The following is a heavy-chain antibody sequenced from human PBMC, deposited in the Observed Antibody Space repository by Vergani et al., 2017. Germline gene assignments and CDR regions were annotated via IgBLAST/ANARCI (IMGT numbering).Heavy chain of an antibody. V-gene: IGHV2-5*01. Sequence: QITLKESGPTLVKPTQTLTLTCTFSGFPLSTRGVGVGWIRQPPGKALEWLALIYWNDDKRYSPSLKSRLTITKDTSKNQVVLTMTNMDPVDTATYYCVHSIKLRYFDWLSIYQTGYFDYWGQGTLVTVSS. J-gene: IGHJ4*02. CDR1: GFPLSTRGVG. CDR3: VHSIKLRYFDWLSIYQTGYFDY. CDR2: IYWNDDK. D-gene: IGHD3-9*01.